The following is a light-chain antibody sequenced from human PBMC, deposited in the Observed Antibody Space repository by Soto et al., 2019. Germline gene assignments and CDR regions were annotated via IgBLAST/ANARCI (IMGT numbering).Light chain of an antibody. V-gene: IGKV3-15*01. CDR2: RAF. J-gene: IGKJ4*01. CDR3: QQYNNWPLT. CDR1: QSVSSY. Sequence: EIVLTQSTATLSLSPGERATLSCRASQSVSSYLAWYQQKPGQAPRRLIYRAFTRATGIPARFSGSGFGTDFTLTISSLQSEDFAVYYCQQYNNWPLTFGGGTKVDIK.